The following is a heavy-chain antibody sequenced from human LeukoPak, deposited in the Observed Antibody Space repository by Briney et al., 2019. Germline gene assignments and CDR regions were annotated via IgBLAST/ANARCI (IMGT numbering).Heavy chain of an antibody. Sequence: ASVKVSCKASGYTFTSYYMHWVRQAPGQGLEWMGWISAYNGNTNYAQKFQGRVTMTTDTSATSAYMELRSLRSDDTAVYWCARGGHNYGMDVWGQGPRSPSR. V-gene: IGHV1-18*04. CDR2: ISAYNGNT. CDR1: GYTFTSYY. J-gene: IGHJ6*02. CDR3: ARGGHNYGMDV.